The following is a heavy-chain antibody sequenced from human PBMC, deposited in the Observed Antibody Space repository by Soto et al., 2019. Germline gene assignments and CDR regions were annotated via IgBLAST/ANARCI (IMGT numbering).Heavy chain of an antibody. V-gene: IGHV3-30-3*01. D-gene: IGHD2-15*01. J-gene: IGHJ3*02. Sequence: PGGSLRLSCAASGFTFSSYAMHWVRQAPGKGLEWVAVISYDGSNKYYADSVKGRFTISRDNSKNTLYLQMNSLRAEDTAVYYCARGGSPRGAFDIWGQGTMVTVSS. CDR3: ARGGSPRGAFDI. CDR1: GFTFSSYA. CDR2: ISYDGSNK.